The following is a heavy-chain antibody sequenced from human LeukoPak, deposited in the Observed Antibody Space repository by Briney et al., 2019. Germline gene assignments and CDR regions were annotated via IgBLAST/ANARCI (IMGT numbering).Heavy chain of an antibody. CDR1: GYSFTSYW. D-gene: IGHD6-6*01. V-gene: IGHV5-51*01. CDR2: IYPCDSDT. J-gene: IGHJ6*03. Sequence: GESLKISCKGSGYSFTSYWIGWVRQMPGKGLEWMGSIYPCDSDTRYSPSFQGQVTISADKSISPAYLQWSSLKASDTAMYYCARHQAARRGYYYYYMDVWGKGTTVTVSS. CDR3: ARHQAARRGYYYYYMDV.